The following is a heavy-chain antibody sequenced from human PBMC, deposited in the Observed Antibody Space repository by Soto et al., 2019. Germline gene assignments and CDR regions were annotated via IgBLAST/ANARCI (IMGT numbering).Heavy chain of an antibody. CDR2: IYYTGST. CDR3: ARVKYYYGSGSYYNDY. Sequence: PSETLSLTCTVSGASISSSDYYLAWMRQPPGKGLEWIGSIYYTGSTNYNPSLKSRVTISVDTSKNQFSLKLSSVTAADTAVYYCARVKYYYGSGSYYNDYWGQGTLVTVS. V-gene: IGHV4-39*07. D-gene: IGHD3-10*01. CDR1: GASISSSDYY. J-gene: IGHJ4*02.